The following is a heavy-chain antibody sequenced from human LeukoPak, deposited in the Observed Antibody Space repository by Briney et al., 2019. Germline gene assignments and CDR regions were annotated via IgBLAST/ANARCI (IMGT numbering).Heavy chain of an antibody. V-gene: IGHV3-49*04. J-gene: IGHJ5*02. CDR1: GFTFGDYA. CDR3: TFPYYGSGSYYWFDP. Sequence: PGGSLRLSCTASGFTFGDYAMSWVRQAPGKGLEWVGFIRSKAYGGTTEYAASVKGRFTTSRDDSKSIAYLQMNSLKTEDTAVYYCTFPYYGSGSYYWFDPWGQGTLVTVSS. CDR2: IRSKAYGGTT. D-gene: IGHD3-10*01.